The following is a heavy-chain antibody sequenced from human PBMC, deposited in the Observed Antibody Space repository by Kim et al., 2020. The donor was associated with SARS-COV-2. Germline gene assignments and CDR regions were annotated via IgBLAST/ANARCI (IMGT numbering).Heavy chain of an antibody. D-gene: IGHD3-10*01. J-gene: IGHJ4*02. Sequence: EVDSVKGRFTMSRDNAKNSRYLQMSSLRTEDTAIYYCAALDSVQVPGGIWGQGTLVTVSS. CDR3: AALDSVQVPGGI. V-gene: IGHV3-7*01.